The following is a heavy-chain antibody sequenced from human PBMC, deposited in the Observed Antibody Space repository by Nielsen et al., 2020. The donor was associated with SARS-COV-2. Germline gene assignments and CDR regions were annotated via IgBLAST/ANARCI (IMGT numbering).Heavy chain of an antibody. CDR3: AREVEVVVASMDV. J-gene: IGHJ6*02. CDR2: IWYDGSNK. CDR1: GFTFSSYG. V-gene: IGHV3-33*01. D-gene: IGHD2-15*01. Sequence: GESLKISCAASGFTFSSYGMHWVRQAPGKGLEWVAVIWYDGSNKYYADSVKGRFTISRDNSKNTLYLQMNSLRAEDTAVYYCAREVEVVVASMDVWGQGTTVTVSS.